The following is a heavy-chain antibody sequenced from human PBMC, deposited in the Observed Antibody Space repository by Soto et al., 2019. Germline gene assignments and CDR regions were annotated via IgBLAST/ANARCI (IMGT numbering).Heavy chain of an antibody. Sequence: GGSLRLSCAASGFTFGSYAMSWVRQAPGKGLEWVSAISGSGGSTYYADSVKGRFTISRDNSKNTLYLQMNSLRAEDTAVYYCVAAAGFSYYFDYWGQGTLVTVSS. CDR3: VAAAGFSYYFDY. J-gene: IGHJ4*02. CDR1: GFTFGSYA. CDR2: ISGSGGST. V-gene: IGHV3-23*01. D-gene: IGHD6-13*01.